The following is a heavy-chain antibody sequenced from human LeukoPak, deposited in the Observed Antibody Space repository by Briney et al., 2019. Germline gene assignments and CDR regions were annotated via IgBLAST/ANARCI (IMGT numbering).Heavy chain of an antibody. D-gene: IGHD6-6*01. Sequence: ASVKVSCKASGYTFTGYYMHWVRQAPGQGLEWMGWINPNSGGTNYAQKFQGRVTMTRDTSISTAYMELSRLRSDDTAVYYCARVEYSSSLGVDWFDPWGQGTLVTVSS. V-gene: IGHV1-2*02. CDR1: GYTFTGYY. CDR2: INPNSGGT. CDR3: ARVEYSSSLGVDWFDP. J-gene: IGHJ5*02.